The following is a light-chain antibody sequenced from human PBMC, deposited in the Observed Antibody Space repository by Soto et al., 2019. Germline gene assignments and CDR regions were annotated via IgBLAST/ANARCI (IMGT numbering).Light chain of an antibody. Sequence: DIVMTQSPDSLAVSLGEGATVNCKSSQSVLYSSNSKNYLAWYQQKPGQPPKLLIYWASTRESGVPERFSGSGSGTDFTLTISSLQAEDVAVYYCQQYYTTPLTFGGGTKVEIK. V-gene: IGKV4-1*01. CDR3: QQYYTTPLT. CDR2: WAS. J-gene: IGKJ4*01. CDR1: QSVLYSSNSKNY.